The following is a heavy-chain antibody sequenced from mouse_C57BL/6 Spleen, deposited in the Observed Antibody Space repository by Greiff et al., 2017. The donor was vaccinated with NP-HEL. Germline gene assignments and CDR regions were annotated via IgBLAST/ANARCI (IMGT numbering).Heavy chain of an antibody. Sequence: EVQLVESEGGLVQPGSSMKLSCTASGFTFSDYYMAWVRQVPEKGLEWVANINYDGSSTYYLDSLKSRFIISRDNAKNILYLQMSSLKSEDTATYYCARGPLLGYFDYWGQGTTLTVSS. CDR3: ARGPLLGYFDY. CDR1: GFTFSDYY. CDR2: INYDGSST. J-gene: IGHJ2*01. V-gene: IGHV5-16*01.